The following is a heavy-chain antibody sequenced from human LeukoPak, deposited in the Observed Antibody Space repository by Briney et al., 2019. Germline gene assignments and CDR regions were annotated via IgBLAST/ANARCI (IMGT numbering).Heavy chain of an antibody. V-gene: IGHV1-18*01. J-gene: IGHJ4*02. CDR3: ARAPDDYDFWSGPFDY. CDR1: GYSFTNYG. CDR2: ISAYSGNT. D-gene: IGHD3-3*01. Sequence: GASVNLSCTGSGYSFTNYGISWVRQAPGQGLEWMGWISAYSGNTNYAQNLQGRVTMTTDTSTSTAYMEPRSLRSDDTALYYCARAPDDYDFWSGPFDYWGRGALVTVSS.